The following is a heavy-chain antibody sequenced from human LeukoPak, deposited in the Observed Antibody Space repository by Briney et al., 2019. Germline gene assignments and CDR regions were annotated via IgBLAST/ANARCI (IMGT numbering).Heavy chain of an antibody. J-gene: IGHJ5*02. D-gene: IGHD2-21*01. CDR3: ARGDDWFDP. CDR2: ISSSSSYT. V-gene: IGHV3-21*01. CDR1: GFTFSSYS. Sequence: GGSLRLSCAASGFTFSSYSMNWVRQAPGKGLEWVSSISSSSSYTYYADSVKGRFTISRDNAKNSLYLQMNSLRAEDTAVYYCARGDDWFDPWGQGTLVTVSS.